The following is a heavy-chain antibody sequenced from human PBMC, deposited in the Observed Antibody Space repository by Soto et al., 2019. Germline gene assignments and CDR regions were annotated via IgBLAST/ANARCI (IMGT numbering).Heavy chain of an antibody. CDR2: IYYSGST. CDR1: SGSMCSCEYY. Sequence: TSCTLSLACTFCSGSMCSCEYYLCLIRQPPGKGLEWIGYIYYSGSTYYNPSLKSRVTISVDTSKNQFSLKLSSVTAADTAVYYCARVEPYHDSGYDYPPNWFDPWGQGTLVTSPQ. V-gene: IGHV4-30-4*02. D-gene: IGHD5-12*01. CDR3: ARVEPYHDSGYDYPPNWFDP. J-gene: IGHJ5*02.